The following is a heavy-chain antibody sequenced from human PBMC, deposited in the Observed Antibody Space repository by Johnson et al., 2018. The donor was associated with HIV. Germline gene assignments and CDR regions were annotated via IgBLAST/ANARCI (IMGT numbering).Heavy chain of an antibody. CDR2: ISYDVDNV. CDR3: ARDRSLWFRELWPRDAFDM. Sequence: QVQLVESGGGVVQPGRALRLACAAPGSTFSNSAMHGVRQAPGKGLEWVAVISYDVDNVYYADSVKGRFPIPRDNSKNTLYLQMHSLRVADTAVYYCARDRSLWFRELWPRDAFDMWGQGTKITVSS. J-gene: IGHJ3*02. V-gene: IGHV3-30-3*01. D-gene: IGHD3-10*01. CDR1: GSTFSNSA.